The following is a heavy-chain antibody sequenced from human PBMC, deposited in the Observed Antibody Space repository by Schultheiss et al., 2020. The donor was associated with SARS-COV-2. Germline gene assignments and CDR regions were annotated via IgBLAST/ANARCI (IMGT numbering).Heavy chain of an antibody. Sequence: GESLKISCTASGFTFGDYAMSWFRQAPGKGLEWVSYISSSSSYIYYADSVKGRFTISRDNSKNTLYLQMNSLRAEDTAVYYCASGFYYYYGMDVWGQGTTVTVAS. D-gene: IGHD3-10*01. J-gene: IGHJ6*02. CDR3: ASGFYYYYGMDV. CDR1: GFTFGDYA. V-gene: IGHV3-21*05. CDR2: ISSSSSYI.